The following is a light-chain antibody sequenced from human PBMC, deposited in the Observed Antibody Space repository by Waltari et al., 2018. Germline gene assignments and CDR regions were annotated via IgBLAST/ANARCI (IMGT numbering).Light chain of an antibody. CDR3: ISYTSTTTYVV. CDR1: SSDGGGYDF. J-gene: IGLJ2*01. Sequence: QSALTQPASVSASPGQSITISCTGTSSDGGGYDFVSLYQQHPGKAPQLMIYDVNNRPSGVSHRFSASKSGNTASLTIFGLQAEDEADYYCISYTSTTTYVVVGGGTKLTVL. CDR2: DVN. V-gene: IGLV2-14*03.